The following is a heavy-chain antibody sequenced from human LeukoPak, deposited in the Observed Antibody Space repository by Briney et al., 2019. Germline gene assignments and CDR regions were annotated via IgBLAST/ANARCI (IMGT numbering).Heavy chain of an antibody. D-gene: IGHD6-19*01. Sequence: SETLSLTCTASGGPISPYFWNWIRQPPGKGLEWIGHTYYTGSTIYNPSLKSRVTISLDMSKNLFSLNLSSVTAADTAVCYCARSGRVVAGSAYWFDPWGHGILVTVSS. CDR1: GGPISPYF. J-gene: IGHJ5*02. V-gene: IGHV4-59*01. CDR2: TYYTGST. CDR3: ARSGRVVAGSAYWFDP.